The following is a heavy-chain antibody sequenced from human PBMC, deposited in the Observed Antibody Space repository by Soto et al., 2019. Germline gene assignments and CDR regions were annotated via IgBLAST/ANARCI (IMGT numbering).Heavy chain of an antibody. D-gene: IGHD3-16*01. CDR1: GGSISSNSYY. Sequence: SETLSLTCTVSGGSISSNSYYWAWIRQPPGKGLEWIGNIYCSGTTYYNPSLKSRVTISVDTSKNQFSLKLSSVTAADTAVYYCARHKGGYYSGVDVWGQGTTVTVSS. CDR2: IYCSGTT. J-gene: IGHJ6*02. V-gene: IGHV4-39*01. CDR3: ARHKGGYYSGVDV.